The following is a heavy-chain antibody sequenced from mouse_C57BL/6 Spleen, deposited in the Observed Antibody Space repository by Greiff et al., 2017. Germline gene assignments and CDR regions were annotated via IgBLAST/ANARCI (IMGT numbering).Heavy chain of an antibody. CDR3: ARRPPERLAFDY. CDR2: IYIGNGYT. D-gene: IGHD3-2*02. CDR1: GYTFTSYW. J-gene: IGHJ2*01. Sequence: VQLQQPGTELVKPGASVKLSCKASGYTFTSYWMHWVKQRPGQGLEWIGYIYIGNGYTEYNEKFKGKATLTSDTSSSTAYMQLSSLTSEDSAIYFCARRPPERLAFDYWGQGTTLTVSS. V-gene: IGHV1-58*01.